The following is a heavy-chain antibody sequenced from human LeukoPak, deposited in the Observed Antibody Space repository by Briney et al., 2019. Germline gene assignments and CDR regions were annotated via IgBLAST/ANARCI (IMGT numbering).Heavy chain of an antibody. J-gene: IGHJ4*02. CDR3: ARDLGLYYFDY. V-gene: IGHV3-30*04. CDR1: GFTFSSYA. Sequence: PGGSLRLSCAASGFTFSSYAMHWVRQAPGKGLEWVAVISYDGSNKYYADSVKGRFTISRDNSKNTLYLQMNSLRAEDTAVYYCARDLGLYYFDYWGLGTLVTVSS. CDR2: ISYDGSNK.